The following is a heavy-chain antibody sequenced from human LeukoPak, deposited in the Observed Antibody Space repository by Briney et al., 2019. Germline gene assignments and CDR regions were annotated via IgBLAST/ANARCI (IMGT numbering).Heavy chain of an antibody. CDR3: ASWPVGWYGEDS. Sequence: ASVKVSCKASGYTFTSYAMHWVRQAPGQRLEWMGWINAGNGNTKYSQKFQGRVTITRDTSASTAYMELSSLRSEDTAVYYCASWPVGWYGEDSWGQGTLVTVSS. D-gene: IGHD6-19*01. J-gene: IGHJ4*02. V-gene: IGHV1-3*01. CDR2: INAGNGNT. CDR1: GYTFTSYA.